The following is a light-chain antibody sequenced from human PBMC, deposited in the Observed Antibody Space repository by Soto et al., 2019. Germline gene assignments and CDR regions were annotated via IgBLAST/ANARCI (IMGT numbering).Light chain of an antibody. J-gene: IGKJ2*01. CDR1: QTITT. CDR3: QQYGGVPYT. Sequence: EIVLTQSPGTLSLSPGERATLSCRASQTITTLAWYQRKPGQAPRLLIYRVSSRATGVPDRFSGSGSGTDYTLTISRLEPEDFAVYYCQQYGGVPYTFGQGTKLEIK. CDR2: RVS. V-gene: IGKV3-20*01.